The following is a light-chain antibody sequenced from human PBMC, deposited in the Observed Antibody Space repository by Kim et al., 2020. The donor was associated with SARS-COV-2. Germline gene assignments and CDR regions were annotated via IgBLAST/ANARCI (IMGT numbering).Light chain of an antibody. CDR3: QACDSSTVV. J-gene: IGLJ2*01. Sequence: SGPRGQTARITSSGDNLGDKFVCWYQQNSGRSPVLALYKDSKRPSGIPERFSGSTSGNTATLTISGTQAMDEADYYCQACDSSTVVFGGGTLLTVL. V-gene: IGLV3-1*01. CDR2: KDS. CDR1: NLGDKF.